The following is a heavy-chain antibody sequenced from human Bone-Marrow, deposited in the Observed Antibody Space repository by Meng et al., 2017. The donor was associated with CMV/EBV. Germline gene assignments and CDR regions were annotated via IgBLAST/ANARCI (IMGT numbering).Heavy chain of an antibody. J-gene: IGHJ1*01. CDR3: AKGDSSSWYAEYFQH. Sequence: SGFTFSSYAMSWVRQAPGKGLEWVSAIGGSGGSTYYGDSVKGRFTISRDNSKSRLYLQMHSLRAEDTAVYYCAKGDSSSWYAEYFQHWGQGTLVTVSS. D-gene: IGHD6-13*01. CDR1: GFTFSSYA. V-gene: IGHV3-23*01. CDR2: IGGSGGST.